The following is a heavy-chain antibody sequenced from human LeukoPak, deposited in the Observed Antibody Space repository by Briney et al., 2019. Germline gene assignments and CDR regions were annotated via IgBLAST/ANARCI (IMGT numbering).Heavy chain of an antibody. Sequence: GGSLRLSCAASGSTFSSYWMHWVRQAPGKGLEWVAVISYDGSNKYYADSVKGRFTISRDNSMNTLYLQMNSLRAEDTAVYYCAKDLSTGKGSYYYGMDVWGQGTTVTVSS. D-gene: IGHD1-1*01. V-gene: IGHV3-30*18. J-gene: IGHJ6*02. CDR3: AKDLSTGKGSYYYGMDV. CDR2: ISYDGSNK. CDR1: GSTFSSYW.